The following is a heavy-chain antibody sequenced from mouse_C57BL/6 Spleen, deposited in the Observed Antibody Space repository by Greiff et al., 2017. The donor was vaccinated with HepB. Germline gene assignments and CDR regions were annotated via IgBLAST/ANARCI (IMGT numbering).Heavy chain of an antibody. CDR1: GYTFTSYW. CDR3: ASGRRIYYAMDY. Sequence: QVQLQQPGAELVKPGASVKLSCKASGYTFTSYWMHWVKQRPGQGLEWIGMIHPNSGSTNYNEKFKSKATLTVDKSSSTAYMQLSSLTSEDSAVYYCASGRRIYYAMDYWGQGTSVTVSS. V-gene: IGHV1-64*01. J-gene: IGHJ4*01. D-gene: IGHD2-12*01. CDR2: IHPNSGST.